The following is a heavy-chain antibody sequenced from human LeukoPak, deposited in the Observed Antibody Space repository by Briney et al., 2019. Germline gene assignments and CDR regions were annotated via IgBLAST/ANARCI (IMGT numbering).Heavy chain of an antibody. CDR3: ARDAQRGFDYSNSLRY. CDR1: QFTFSHYG. J-gene: IGHJ4*02. CDR2: IWSDGTNQ. Sequence: GGSLTLSCVASQFTFSHYGMHWVRQAPGRGLEWVAVIWSDGTNQYYADSVKGRFTTSRDDSQKAVYLQMNGLRVEDTAVYFCARDAQRGFDYSNSLRYWGQGTLVTVSS. D-gene: IGHD4-11*01. V-gene: IGHV3-33*08.